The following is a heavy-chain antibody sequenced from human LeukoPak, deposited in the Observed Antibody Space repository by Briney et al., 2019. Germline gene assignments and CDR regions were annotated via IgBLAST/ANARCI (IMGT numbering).Heavy chain of an antibody. Sequence: ASVKVSCKASGGTFSSYAISWVRQAPGKGLEWVANIWRDGSKKNYVDSVRGRFTISRDNAKNSLYLQMNSLRAKDTAVYYCARGSTSYDYWGQGTLVTVSS. J-gene: IGHJ4*02. V-gene: IGHV3-7*01. D-gene: IGHD2-2*01. CDR3: ARGSTSYDY. CDR2: IWRDGSKK. CDR1: GGTFSSYA.